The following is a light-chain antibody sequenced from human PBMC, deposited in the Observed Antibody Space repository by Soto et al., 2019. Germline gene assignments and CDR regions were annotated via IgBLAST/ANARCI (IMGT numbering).Light chain of an antibody. CDR1: QDISNY. Sequence: IHIAQSPSSLSASVGDRVAITCQASQDISNYLNWYQQKPGKAPKLLIFDAFSLETGVPSRFSGSGSGTDFTFTISSLQPEDIATYYCQQYENLPITFGQGTRLAIK. V-gene: IGKV1-33*01. CDR2: DAF. J-gene: IGKJ5*01. CDR3: QQYENLPIT.